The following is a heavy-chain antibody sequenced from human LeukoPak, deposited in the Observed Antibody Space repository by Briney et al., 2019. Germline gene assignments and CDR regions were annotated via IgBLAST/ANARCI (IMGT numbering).Heavy chain of an antibody. CDR2: IYPNSGGT. Sequence: ASVKVSCKASGYTFTDYYMHWVRQAPGQGLESMGWIYPNSGGTNYAQNFQGRVTMTRDTSISTAYMGLSRLRSDDTAVYFCARGRSDYYLDSWGQGTLVTVSS. CDR3: ARGRSDYYLDS. CDR1: GYTFTDYY. V-gene: IGHV1-2*02. J-gene: IGHJ4*02. D-gene: IGHD3-10*01.